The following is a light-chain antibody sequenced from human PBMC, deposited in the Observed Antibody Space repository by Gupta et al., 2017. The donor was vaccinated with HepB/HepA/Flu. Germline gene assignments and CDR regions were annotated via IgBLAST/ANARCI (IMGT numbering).Light chain of an antibody. Sequence: SSELTQDPAVSVALGPTVSITCHGASLRSYYASWYQQKPGQTPVLVIYGKNNRPSGIPDRFSGSSSGNTASLTITGAQAEDEADYYCSSRDSSGNHVVFGGGTKLTVL. CDR2: GKN. CDR3: SSRDSSGNHVV. CDR1: SLRSYY. V-gene: IGLV3-19*01. J-gene: IGLJ2*01.